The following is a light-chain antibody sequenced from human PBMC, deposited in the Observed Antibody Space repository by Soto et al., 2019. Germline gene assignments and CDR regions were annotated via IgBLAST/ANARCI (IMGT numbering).Light chain of an antibody. J-gene: IGKJ2*01. CDR2: GAS. Sequence: EIVLTQSPGPLSLSPGARATLSCRASQSVSSTYIAWYQQNPGQAPRLLIYGASSRATGIPDRFSGSGSGTDFTLTSSRLEPEDFAVYFCHQYGRSPPFTFGQGTKVEIK. V-gene: IGKV3-20*01. CDR3: HQYGRSPPFT. CDR1: QSVSSTY.